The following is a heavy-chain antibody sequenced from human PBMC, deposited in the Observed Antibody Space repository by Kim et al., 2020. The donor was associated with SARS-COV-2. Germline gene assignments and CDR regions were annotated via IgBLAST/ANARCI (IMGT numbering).Heavy chain of an antibody. V-gene: IGHV3-21*01. J-gene: IGHJ1*01. Sequence: GGSLRLSCAASGFTFSSYSMNWVRQAPGKGLEWVSSISSSSSYIYYADSVKGRFTISRDNAKNSLYLQMNSLRAEDTAVYYCARDPSGSSFFQHWGQGTLVTVSS. D-gene: IGHD1-26*01. CDR1: GFTFSSYS. CDR2: ISSSSSYI. CDR3: ARDPSGSSFFQH.